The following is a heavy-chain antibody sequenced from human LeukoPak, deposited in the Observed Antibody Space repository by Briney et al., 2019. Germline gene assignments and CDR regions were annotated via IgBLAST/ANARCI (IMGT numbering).Heavy chain of an antibody. Sequence: GGSLRLSCAASGFTFDDYGMSWVRQAPGKGLECVSGINWNGGSTGYADSVKGRFTISRDNAKNSLYLQMNSLRAEDTALYYCARDLRGSTMIVVVINAFDIWGQGTMVTVSS. CDR2: INWNGGST. CDR1: GFTFDDYG. J-gene: IGHJ3*02. V-gene: IGHV3-20*04. D-gene: IGHD3-22*01. CDR3: ARDLRGSTMIVVVINAFDI.